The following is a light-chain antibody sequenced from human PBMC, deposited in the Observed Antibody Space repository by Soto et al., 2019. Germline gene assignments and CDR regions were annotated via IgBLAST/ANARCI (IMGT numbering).Light chain of an antibody. CDR3: QQYNSYSWT. V-gene: IGKV3-20*01. J-gene: IGKJ1*01. Sequence: EMVLTQSPGTLSLSPGERATLSGRASQSVSSSYLAWYQQKPGQAPSLLIYDATHRATGIPARFSGSGSGTAFTLTISSLQPDDFATYYCQQYNSYSWTFGQGTKVDIK. CDR2: DAT. CDR1: QSVSSSY.